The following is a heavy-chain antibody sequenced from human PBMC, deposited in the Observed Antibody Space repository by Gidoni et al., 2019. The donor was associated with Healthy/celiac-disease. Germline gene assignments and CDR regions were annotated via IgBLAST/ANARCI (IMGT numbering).Heavy chain of an antibody. CDR1: GGTFSSSA. Sequence: QVQLVQSGAEMKKPGSSVKVSCKASGGTFSSSAISWVRQAPGQGLEWMGGIIPIFGTANYAQKFQGRVTITADESTSTAYMELSSLRSEDTAVCYCTISPDIVVVPAAIDFYYYYGMDVWGQGTTVTVSS. V-gene: IGHV1-69*01. CDR3: TISPDIVVVPAAIDFYYYYGMDV. D-gene: IGHD2-2*01. J-gene: IGHJ6*02. CDR2: IIPIFGTA.